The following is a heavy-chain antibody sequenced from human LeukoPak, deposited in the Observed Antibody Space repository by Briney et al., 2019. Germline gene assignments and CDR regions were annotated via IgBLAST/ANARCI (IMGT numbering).Heavy chain of an antibody. D-gene: IGHD3-22*01. CDR2: INHSGST. Sequence: SETLSLTCAVYGGSFSGYYWSWIRQPPGKGLEWIGEINHSGSTNYNPSLKSRVTISVDTSKNQFSLKLSSVTAAGTAVYYCARVPHDSSGYYRLNYYGMDVWGQGTTVTVSS. V-gene: IGHV4-34*01. J-gene: IGHJ6*02. CDR1: GGSFSGYY. CDR3: ARVPHDSSGYYRLNYYGMDV.